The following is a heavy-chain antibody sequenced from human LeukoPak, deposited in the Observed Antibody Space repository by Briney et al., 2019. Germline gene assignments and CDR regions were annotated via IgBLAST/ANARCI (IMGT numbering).Heavy chain of an antibody. J-gene: IGHJ4*02. CDR1: GGSISSSSYY. CDR3: ARGNGDLDY. D-gene: IGHD4-17*01. CDR2: IYTSGST. V-gene: IGHV4-61*02. Sequence: PSETLSLTCTVSGGSISSSSYYWTWIRQPAGKGLEWIGRIYTSGSTNYNPSLKSRVTISVDTSKNQFSLKLSSVTAADTAVYYCARGNGDLDYWGQGTLVTVSS.